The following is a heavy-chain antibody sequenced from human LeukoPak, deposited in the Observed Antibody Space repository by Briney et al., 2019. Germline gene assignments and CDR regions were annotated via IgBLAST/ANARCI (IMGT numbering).Heavy chain of an antibody. CDR3: ARDVGGYCSSTSCYAAGLFDY. CDR1: GYSISSGYY. J-gene: IGHJ4*02. V-gene: IGHV4-38-2*02. D-gene: IGHD2-2*01. Sequence: SETLSLTCTVSGYSISSGYYWGWIRPPPGKWLEWIGSIYHSGSTYYNPSLKSRVTISVDTSKNQFSLKLSSVTAADTAVYYCARDVGGYCSSTSCYAAGLFDYWGQGTLVTVSS. CDR2: IYHSGST.